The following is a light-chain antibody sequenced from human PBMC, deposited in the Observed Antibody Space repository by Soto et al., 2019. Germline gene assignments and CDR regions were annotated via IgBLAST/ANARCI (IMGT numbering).Light chain of an antibody. CDR2: DVS. CDR1: PSDVGRYNY. J-gene: IGLJ1*01. V-gene: IGLV2-14*01. Sequence: QSVLTQPASVSGSPGQSITISCTGTPSDVGRYNYVSWYQQHPGKAPKLIIYDVSNRPSGVSNRFSGSKSGNTASLTISGLQAEDEADYYCNSYTSSSTYVFGTGTKLTVL. CDR3: NSYTSSSTYV.